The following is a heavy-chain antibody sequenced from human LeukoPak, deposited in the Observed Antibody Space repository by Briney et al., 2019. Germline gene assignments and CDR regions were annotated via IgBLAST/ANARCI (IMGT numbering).Heavy chain of an antibody. D-gene: IGHD3-10*01. Sequence: PGGSLRLSCSASGFSFSTFAMHWVRQAPGKGLEYVSTISGDGGSTCYADSVKGKFTISRDNSRNTLFLQMSSLRAEDTAVYYCVKDRGQGYYFDYWGQGTLVTVSS. CDR2: ISGDGGST. V-gene: IGHV3-64D*06. CDR3: VKDRGQGYYFDY. J-gene: IGHJ4*02. CDR1: GFSFSTFA.